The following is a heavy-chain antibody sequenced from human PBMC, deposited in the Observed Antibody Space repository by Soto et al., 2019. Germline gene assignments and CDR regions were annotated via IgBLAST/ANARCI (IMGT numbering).Heavy chain of an antibody. J-gene: IGHJ6*02. D-gene: IGHD2-15*01. CDR3: ARDRPKGYCSGGSCLYYYGMDV. V-gene: IGHV1-18*01. Sequence: ASVKVSCKASGYTFTSYGISWVRQAPGQGLEWMGWISAYNGNTNYAQKLQGRVTMTTDTSTSTAYMELRGLRSDDTAVYYCARDRPKGYCSGGSCLYYYGMDVWGQGTTVTVSS. CDR2: ISAYNGNT. CDR1: GYTFTSYG.